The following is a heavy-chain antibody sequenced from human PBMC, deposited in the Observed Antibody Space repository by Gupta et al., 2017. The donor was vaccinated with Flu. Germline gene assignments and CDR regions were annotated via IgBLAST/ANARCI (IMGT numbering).Heavy chain of an antibody. Sequence: QVQMVQSGAEVKTPRASVKVSCRASVFTFTDYYIHWVRQATGQGLEGVGWINPNNGDTNYAQKFRCQVNMTRDTSIPTAYLALSSLTSDDTAVYFCARGADIVYFPTSVPAFDVWGQGTNGNVSS. CDR2: INPNNGDT. D-gene: IGHD2-8*01. J-gene: IGHJ3*01. CDR1: VFTFTDYY. V-gene: IGHV1-2*02. CDR3: ARGADIVYFPTSVPAFDV.